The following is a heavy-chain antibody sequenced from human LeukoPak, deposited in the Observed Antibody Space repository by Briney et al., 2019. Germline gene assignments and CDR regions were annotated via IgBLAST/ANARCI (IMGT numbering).Heavy chain of an antibody. CDR1: EFTFSSYT. J-gene: IGHJ4*02. Sequence: GGSLRLSCAASEFTFSSYTINWVRQAPGKGLEWVSSISSTSTYISYADSVKGRFTISRDNAKNSLYLQMNSLRAEDTAVYYCARDSGDYCFDYWGQGTLVTVSS. CDR3: ARDSGDYCFDY. V-gene: IGHV3-21*01. D-gene: IGHD4-17*01. CDR2: ISSTSTYI.